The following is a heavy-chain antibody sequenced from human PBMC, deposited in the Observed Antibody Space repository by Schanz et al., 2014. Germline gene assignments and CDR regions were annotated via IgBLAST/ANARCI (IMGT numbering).Heavy chain of an antibody. CDR3: VTEKRMESGTWAKAFDI. J-gene: IGHJ3*02. CDR2: IIPILDKT. CDR1: GGTFSSST. Sequence: QVQLVQSGAEVKKPGSSVKVSCKASGGTFSSSTLTWVRQAPGQGLEWMGRIIPILDKTNYAQKFQGRVTMTADKSTSTVYMEVSGLRSDDTAMYYCVTEKRMESGTWAKAFDIWGQGTTVTVSS. D-gene: IGHD3-3*01. V-gene: IGHV1-69*08.